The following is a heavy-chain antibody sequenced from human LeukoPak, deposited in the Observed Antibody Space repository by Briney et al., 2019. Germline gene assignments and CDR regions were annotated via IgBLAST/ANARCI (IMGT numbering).Heavy chain of an antibody. CDR1: GGSISNYY. CDR2: ISYIGST. V-gene: IGHV4-59*01. J-gene: IGHJ6*03. CDR3: AGSYHYYMDV. Sequence: PSETLYLTCTVSGGSISNYYWSWIRQPPGKGLEWIGYISYIGSTKYNPSLKSRVTISEDTSKKQFSLKLSSVTAADTAVYYCAGSYHYYMDVWGKGTTVTVSS.